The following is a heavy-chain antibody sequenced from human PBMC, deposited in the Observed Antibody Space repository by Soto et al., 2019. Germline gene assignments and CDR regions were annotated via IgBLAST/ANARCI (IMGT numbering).Heavy chain of an antibody. CDR1: GCTFSSYA. CDR2: IIPIFGTA. V-gene: IGHV1-69*13. CDR3: ARTETGRTDAFDI. J-gene: IGHJ3*02. D-gene: IGHD7-27*01. Sequence: ASVKVSCKASGCTFSSYAISWVRQAPGQGLEWMGGIIPIFGTANYAQKFQGRVTITADESTSTAYMELSSLRSEDTAVYYCARTETGRTDAFDIWGQGTRVTVSS.